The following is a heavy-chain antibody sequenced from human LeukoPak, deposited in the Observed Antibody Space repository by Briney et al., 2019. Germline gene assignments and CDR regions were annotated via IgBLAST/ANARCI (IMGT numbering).Heavy chain of an antibody. CDR2: ISAYNGNT. D-gene: IGHD7-27*01. V-gene: IGHV1-18*01. J-gene: IGHJ3*02. CDR1: GYTFTSYG. CDR3: ARVFSKGPTNWGIDAFDI. Sequence: ASVKVSCKASGYTFTSYGISWVRQAPGQGLEWMGWISAYNGNTNYAQKLQGRVTMTTDTSTSTAYMELRSLRSDDTAVYYCARVFSKGPTNWGIDAFDIWGQGTMATISS.